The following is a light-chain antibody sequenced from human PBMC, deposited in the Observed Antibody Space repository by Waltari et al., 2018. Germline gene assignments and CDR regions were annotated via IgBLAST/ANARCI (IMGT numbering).Light chain of an antibody. CDR2: YAN. Sequence: DIQMSQSPSSLSVSVGDRVTITCRASQGISSYLNWYQQKPGKAPKLLIYYANSLASGVPSRFSGSGSGTEFTLTISSLQPEDFATYYCQQGNSNPRTFGQGTKVEIK. V-gene: IGKV1-39*01. CDR1: QGISSY. CDR3: QQGNSNPRT. J-gene: IGKJ1*01.